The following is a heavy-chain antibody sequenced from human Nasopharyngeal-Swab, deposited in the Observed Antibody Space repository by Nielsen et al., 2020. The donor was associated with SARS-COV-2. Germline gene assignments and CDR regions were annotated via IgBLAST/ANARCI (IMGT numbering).Heavy chain of an antibody. D-gene: IGHD1-1*01. CDR3: ARSEGWNLSRYYYYGMDV. CDR2: ISYDGSNK. J-gene: IGHJ6*02. Sequence: GESLKISCAASGFTFSSYGMHWVRQAPGKGLEWVAVISYDGSNKYYADSVKGRFTISRDNSKNTLYLQMNSLRAEDTAVYYCARSEGWNLSRYYYYGMDVWGQGTTVTVSS. CDR1: GFTFSSYG. V-gene: IGHV3-30*03.